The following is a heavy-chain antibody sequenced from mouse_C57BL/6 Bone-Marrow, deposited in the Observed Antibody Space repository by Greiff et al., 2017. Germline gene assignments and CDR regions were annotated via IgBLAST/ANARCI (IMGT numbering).Heavy chain of an antibody. V-gene: IGHV1-26*01. J-gene: IGHJ2*01. CDR1: GYTFTDYY. CDR2: INPNNGGT. D-gene: IGHD2-4*01. Sequence: EVQLQQSGPELVKPGASVKISCKASGYTFTDYYMNWVKQSHGKSLEWIGDINPNNGGTSYNQKFKGKATLTVDKSSSTAYMELRSLTSEDSAVYYCASYDSEGLYGGQGTTLTVSS. CDR3: ASYDSEGLY.